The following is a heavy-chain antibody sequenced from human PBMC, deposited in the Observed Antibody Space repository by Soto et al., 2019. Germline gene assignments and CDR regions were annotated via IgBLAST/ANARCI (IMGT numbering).Heavy chain of an antibody. V-gene: IGHV3-23*01. CDR3: ARDLNYSRAAAGSYYDF. CDR1: GFTFSSYA. J-gene: IGHJ4*02. D-gene: IGHD6-13*01. Sequence: EVQLLESGGGLVQPGGSLRLSCAASGFTFSSYAMRWVRPAPGKGLEWVSGISDSGGSTYYADSVKGRFTISRDNSKNTLYLQMNSLRAEDTAVYYCARDLNYSRAAAGSYYDFWGQGTLVTASS. CDR2: ISDSGGST.